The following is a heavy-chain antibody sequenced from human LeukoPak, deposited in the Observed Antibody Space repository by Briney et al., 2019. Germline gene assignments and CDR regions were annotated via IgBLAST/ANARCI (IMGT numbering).Heavy chain of an antibody. CDR1: GGSISTYY. CDR3: ARHCRYGDFDY. V-gene: IGHV4-59*08. CDR2: IYYSGST. J-gene: IGHJ4*02. Sequence: PSETLSLTCTVSGGSISTYYWSWIRQPPGKGLEWIAYIYYSGSTSYNPSLKTRVTISVDMSKNQFSLKLSSVTAADTAVYYCARHCRYGDFDYWGQGTLLTVSS. D-gene: IGHD4-17*01.